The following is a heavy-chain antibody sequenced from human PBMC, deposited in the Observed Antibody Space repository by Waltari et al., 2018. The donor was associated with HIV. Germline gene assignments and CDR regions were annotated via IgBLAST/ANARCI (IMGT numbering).Heavy chain of an antibody. J-gene: IGHJ6*02. Sequence: QVQLVQSGAEVKKPGASVKVSCKASGYTFTGYYMHWVRQAPGQGLEWMGWSNPNSGGTNYAQKVQGRGTMTRDTSISTAYMELSRLRSDDTAVYYCAEGYDIRGDYGMDVWGQGTTVTVSS. CDR2: SNPNSGGT. D-gene: IGHD3-9*01. CDR3: AEGYDIRGDYGMDV. V-gene: IGHV1-2*02. CDR1: GYTFTGYY.